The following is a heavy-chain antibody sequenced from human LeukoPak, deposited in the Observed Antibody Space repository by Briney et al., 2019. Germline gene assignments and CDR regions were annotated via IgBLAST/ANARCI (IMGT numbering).Heavy chain of an antibody. D-gene: IGHD3-22*01. CDR2: ISSSSSYT. Sequence: GGSLRLSCAASGFTFSDYYMSWIRQAPGKGLEWVSYISSSSSYTNYADSVKGRFTISRDNAKNPLYLQMNSLRAEDTAVYYRARNFYYYDSSGYYPDYWGQGTLVTVSS. V-gene: IGHV3-11*03. CDR1: GFTFSDYY. CDR3: ARNFYYYDSSGYYPDY. J-gene: IGHJ4*02.